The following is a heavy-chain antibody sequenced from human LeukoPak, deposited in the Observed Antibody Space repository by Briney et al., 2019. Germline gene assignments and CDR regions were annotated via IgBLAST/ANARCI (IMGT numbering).Heavy chain of an antibody. CDR1: GGSISSSSYY. Sequence: KTSQTLSLTCTVSGGSISSSSYYWGWIRQPPGKGLEWIGSIYYSGSTYYNPSLKSRVTISVDTSKNQFSLKLSSVTAADTAVYYCARSMSAMVRGVTNWFDPWGQGTLVTVSS. CDR3: ARSMSAMVRGVTNWFDP. V-gene: IGHV4-39*01. D-gene: IGHD3-10*01. J-gene: IGHJ5*02. CDR2: IYYSGST.